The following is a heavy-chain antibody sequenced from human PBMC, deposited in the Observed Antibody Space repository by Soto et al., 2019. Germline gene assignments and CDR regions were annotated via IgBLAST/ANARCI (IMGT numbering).Heavy chain of an antibody. CDR2: IYYSGST. CDR1: GGSISSMGYY. J-gene: IGHJ5*01. CDR3: ATSNWFDS. V-gene: IGHV4-39*01. Sequence: ETLSLTCTVSGGSISSMGYYWGWIRQPPGKGLEWIGTIYYSGSTYYNPSLKSRVTISVDTSKNQFSLKLSSVTAADTAVYYCATSNWFDSWGQGTLVTVSS.